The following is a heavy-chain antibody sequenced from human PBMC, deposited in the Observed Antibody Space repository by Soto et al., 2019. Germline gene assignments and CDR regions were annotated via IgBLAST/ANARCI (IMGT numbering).Heavy chain of an antibody. CDR1: GGSFSGYY. V-gene: IGHV4-34*01. J-gene: IGHJ4*02. D-gene: IGHD3-9*01. CDR3: ARSTYDILTGYYERLDY. Sequence: SETLSLTCAVYGGSFSGYYWSWIRQPPGKGLEWIGEINHSGSTNYNPSIKSRVTISVDTSKNQFSLKLSSVTAADTALYYCARSTYDILTGYYERLDYWGQGTQVTVSS. CDR2: INHSGST.